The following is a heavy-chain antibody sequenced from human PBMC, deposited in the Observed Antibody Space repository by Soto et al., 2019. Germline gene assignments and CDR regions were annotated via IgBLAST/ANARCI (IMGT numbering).Heavy chain of an antibody. Sequence: VQLLESGGGLVQPGGSLKLSCVASGFSFDKYAMIWVRQAPGKGQEWVSGITGSGRSIQYTASVKGRFTISRDNSKNTVYLQMDYLRAEDTAMYYCAKDDVSGDGLWLVSDWGQGTPVTVS. CDR1: GFSFDKYA. V-gene: IGHV3-23*01. CDR2: ITGSGRSI. CDR3: AKDDVSGDGLWLVSD. D-gene: IGHD2-21*02. J-gene: IGHJ4*02.